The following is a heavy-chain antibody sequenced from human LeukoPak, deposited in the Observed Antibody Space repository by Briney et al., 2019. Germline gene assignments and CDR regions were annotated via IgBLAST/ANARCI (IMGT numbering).Heavy chain of an antibody. V-gene: IGHV3-66*01. CDR2: IYSGGST. D-gene: IGHD4-17*01. CDR1: GFTVSSNY. Sequence: RGSLRLSCAASGFTVSSNYMSWVRRAPGKGLEWVSVIYSGGSTYYADSVKGRFTISRDNSKNTLNLQMNSLRAEDTAVYYCAREDYGDYRALDVWGQWTTVTV. CDR3: AREDYGDYRALDV. J-gene: IGHJ6*02.